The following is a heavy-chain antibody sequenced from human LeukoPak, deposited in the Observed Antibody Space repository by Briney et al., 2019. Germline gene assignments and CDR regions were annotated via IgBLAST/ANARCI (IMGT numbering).Heavy chain of an antibody. D-gene: IGHD2-15*01. Sequence: SETLSLTCAVYGGSFSGYYWSWIRQPPGKGLEWIGEINHSGSTNYNPSLKSRVTISVDTSKNQFSLKLSPVTAADTAVYYCARAIGYCSGGSCYDWFDPWGQGTLVTVSS. CDR1: GGSFSGYY. CDR2: INHSGST. V-gene: IGHV4-34*01. J-gene: IGHJ5*02. CDR3: ARAIGYCSGGSCYDWFDP.